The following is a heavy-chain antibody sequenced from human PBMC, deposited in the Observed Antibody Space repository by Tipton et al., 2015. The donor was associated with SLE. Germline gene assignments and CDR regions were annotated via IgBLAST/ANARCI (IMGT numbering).Heavy chain of an antibody. D-gene: IGHD6-6*01. V-gene: IGHV3-7*03. J-gene: IGHJ6*02. Sequence: SLRLSCAASGFTFSSYWMSWVRQAPGKGLEWVANIKQDGSEKYYVDSVKGRFTISRDNAKNSLYLQMNSLRAEDTAVYYCAKDVSSSWYYGMDVWGQGTTVTVSS. CDR2: IKQDGSEK. CDR1: GFTFSSYW. CDR3: AKDVSSSWYYGMDV.